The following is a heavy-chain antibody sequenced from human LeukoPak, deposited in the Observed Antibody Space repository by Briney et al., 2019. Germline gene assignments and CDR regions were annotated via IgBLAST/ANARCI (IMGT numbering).Heavy chain of an antibody. V-gene: IGHV1-18*01. CDR1: GYTFTSYG. Sequence: ASVKVSCKASGYTFTSYGVSWVRQAPGQGLEWMGWIRAYNGNTNYAQKLQGRVTMTTDTSTSTAYMELRSLRSDDTAVYYCAREAYYDFWSGYSYFDYWGQGTLVTVSS. D-gene: IGHD3-3*01. J-gene: IGHJ4*02. CDR3: AREAYYDFWSGYSYFDY. CDR2: IRAYNGNT.